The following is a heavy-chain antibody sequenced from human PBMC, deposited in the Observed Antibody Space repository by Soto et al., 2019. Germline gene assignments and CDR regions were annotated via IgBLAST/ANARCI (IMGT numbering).Heavy chain of an antibody. CDR2: ISYDGSNK. D-gene: IGHD2-2*01. CDR1: GFTFSSYA. V-gene: IGHV3-30-3*01. Sequence: VQLVESGGGVVQPGRSLRLSCAASGFTFSSYAMHWVRRAPGKGLEWVAVISYDGSNKYYADSVKGRFTISRDNSKNTLYLQMNSLRAEDTAVYYCARILVPPLTPWGQGTLVTVSS. CDR3: ARILVPPLTP. J-gene: IGHJ5*02.